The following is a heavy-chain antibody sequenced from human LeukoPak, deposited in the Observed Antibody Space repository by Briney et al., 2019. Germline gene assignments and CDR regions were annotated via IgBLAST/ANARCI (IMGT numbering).Heavy chain of an antibody. CDR3: ARGRNWFDP. V-gene: IGHV3-74*03. CDR2: INSDGSSS. J-gene: IGHJ5*02. CDR1: AFTFSNYW. Sequence: PGGSLRLSCTAPAFTFSNYWMHWVRQAPGKGLVWVSRINSDGSSSTYADSVKGRFTISRDNAKNTLFLQMSSLRAEDTAVYYCARGRNWFDPWGQGTLVTVSS.